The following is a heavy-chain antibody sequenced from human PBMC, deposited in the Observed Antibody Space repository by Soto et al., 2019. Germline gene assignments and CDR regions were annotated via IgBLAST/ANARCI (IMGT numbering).Heavy chain of an antibody. V-gene: IGHV1-2*02. CDR2: INPNSGGT. Sequence: ASVKVSCKASGYTFTDYYMHWVRQAPGQGLEWMGWINPNSGGTKYAQKFQGRVTMTRDTSISTAYMELSRLISDDPAVFYCVTGHYDSSGRDYWGQGTLVTVSS. D-gene: IGHD3-22*01. CDR3: VTGHYDSSGRDY. CDR1: GYTFTDYY. J-gene: IGHJ4*02.